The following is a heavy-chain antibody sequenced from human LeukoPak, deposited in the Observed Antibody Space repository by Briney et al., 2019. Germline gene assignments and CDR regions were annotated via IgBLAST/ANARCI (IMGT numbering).Heavy chain of an antibody. V-gene: IGHV1-69*13. J-gene: IGHJ5*02. D-gene: IGHD1-26*01. CDR2: IIPIFGTA. CDR1: GGTFSSYA. Sequence: ASVKVSCKASGGTFSSYAISWVRQAPGQGLEWMGGIIPIFGTANYAQKFQGRVTITADEPTSTAYMELSSLRSEDTAVYYCARGPSGSPNNWFDPWGQGTLVTVSS. CDR3: ARGPSGSPNNWFDP.